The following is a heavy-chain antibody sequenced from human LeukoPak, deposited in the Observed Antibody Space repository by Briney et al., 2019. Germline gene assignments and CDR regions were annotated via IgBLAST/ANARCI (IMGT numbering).Heavy chain of an antibody. CDR2: INTDGRIT. CDR1: GFSFRYFA. J-gene: IGHJ4*02. CDR3: TRDGGSFCDFDY. D-gene: IGHD1-26*01. Sequence: GGSLRLSCVGSGFSFRYFAIHGVRQAPGKGLEYVSVINTDGRITYYADSVKGRFTISRDNSKNTVYLQMGSLRGDDMVVYYCTRDGGSFCDFDYWGQGALVTVS. V-gene: IGHV3-64*02.